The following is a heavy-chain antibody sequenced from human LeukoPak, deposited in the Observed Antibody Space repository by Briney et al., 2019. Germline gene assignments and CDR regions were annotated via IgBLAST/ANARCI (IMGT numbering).Heavy chain of an antibody. V-gene: IGHV4-38-2*02. CDR3: ATPLAVAGFFDY. J-gene: IGHJ4*02. D-gene: IGHD6-19*01. Sequence: SETLSLTCTVSGYSISSGYYWGWIRQPPGKGLEWIGSIYHSGSTHYNPSLKSRVTISVDTSKNQFSLKLSSVTAADTAVYYCATPLAVAGFFDYWGQGTLVTVSS. CDR1: GYSISSGYY. CDR2: IYHSGST.